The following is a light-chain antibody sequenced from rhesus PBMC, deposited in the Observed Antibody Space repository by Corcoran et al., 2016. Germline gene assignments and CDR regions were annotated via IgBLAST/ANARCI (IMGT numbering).Light chain of an antibody. V-gene: IGKV1-69*01. CDR1: QGISNW. CDR3: QHHNNSPWT. CDR2: RAS. Sequence: DIQMTQSPSSLSASVGDRVTITCRASQGISNWLAWYQQKQGKAPNLLIYRASNLKTGVPSRFSGSGSGTDFTLTINSLQPEDIATYYCQHHNNSPWTFGQGTKVEIK. J-gene: IGKJ1*01.